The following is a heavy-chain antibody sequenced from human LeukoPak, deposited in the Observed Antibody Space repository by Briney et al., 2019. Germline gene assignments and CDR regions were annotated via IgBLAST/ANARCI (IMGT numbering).Heavy chain of an antibody. Sequence: SETLSLTCAVYGGSFSGYYRSWIRQPPGKGLEWIGEINHSGSTNYNPSLKSRVTISVDTSKNQFSLKLSSVTAADTAVYYCARGRLLWFGESRPHFDYWGQGTLVTVSS. CDR2: INHSGST. V-gene: IGHV4-34*01. D-gene: IGHD3-10*01. J-gene: IGHJ4*02. CDR1: GGSFSGYY. CDR3: ARGRLLWFGESRPHFDY.